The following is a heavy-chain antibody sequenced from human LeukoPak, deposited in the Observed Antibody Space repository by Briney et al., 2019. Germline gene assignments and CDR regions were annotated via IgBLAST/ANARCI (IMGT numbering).Heavy chain of an antibody. J-gene: IGHJ6*03. CDR3: ARAPVGPAVTDYYYYYYYMDV. Sequence: TSETLSLTCTVSGGSISSGSYYWSWIRQPAGKGLEWIGRIYTSGSTNYNPSLKSRVTISVDTSKNQFSLKLSSVTAADTPVYYCARAPVGPAVTDYYYYYYYMDVWGKGTTVTVSS. CDR1: GGSISSGSYY. V-gene: IGHV4-61*02. D-gene: IGHD4-11*01. CDR2: IYTSGST.